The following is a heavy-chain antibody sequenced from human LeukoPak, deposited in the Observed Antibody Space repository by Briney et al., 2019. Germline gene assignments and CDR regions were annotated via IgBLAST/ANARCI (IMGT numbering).Heavy chain of an antibody. Sequence: ASVKVSCKASGYTFTSYDINWVRQATGQGLEWVGWMNPNSGNTGYAQKFQGRVTMTRNTSISTAYMELSSLRSEDTAVYYCARGPLYDSSGYYLHWGQGTLVTVSS. CDR2: MNPNSGNT. D-gene: IGHD3-22*01. J-gene: IGHJ4*02. V-gene: IGHV1-8*01. CDR1: GYTFTSYD. CDR3: ARGPLYDSSGYYLH.